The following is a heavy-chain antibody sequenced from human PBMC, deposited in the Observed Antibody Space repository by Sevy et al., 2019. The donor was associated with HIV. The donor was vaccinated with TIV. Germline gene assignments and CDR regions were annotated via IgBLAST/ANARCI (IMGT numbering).Heavy chain of an antibody. Sequence: GGSLRLSCAASGFTFSSYWXNWXXXXPGKGREWVANIKQDGSEKYYVDSVKGRFTISRDNAKNSMHLQMNSLRAEDTAVYYCARALAAAASYWGQGTLVTVSS. J-gene: IGHJ4*02. D-gene: IGHD6-25*01. CDR3: ARALAAAASY. V-gene: IGHV3-7*01. CDR1: GFTFSSYW. CDR2: IKQDGSEK.